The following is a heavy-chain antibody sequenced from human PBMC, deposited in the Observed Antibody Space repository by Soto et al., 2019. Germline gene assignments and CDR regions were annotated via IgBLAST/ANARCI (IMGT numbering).Heavy chain of an antibody. Sequence: GGSLRLSCAASGFTFDDYAMHWVRQAPGKGLEWVSGISWNSGSIGYADSVKGRFTISRDNAKNSLYLQMNSLRAEDTALYYCAKAGQQLAGGIYYYYMDVWGKGTTVTVSS. V-gene: IGHV3-9*01. CDR3: AKAGQQLAGGIYYYYMDV. CDR2: ISWNSGSI. J-gene: IGHJ6*03. CDR1: GFTFDDYA. D-gene: IGHD6-13*01.